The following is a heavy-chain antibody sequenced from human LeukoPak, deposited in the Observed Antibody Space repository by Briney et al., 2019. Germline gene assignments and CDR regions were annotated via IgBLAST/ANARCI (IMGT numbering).Heavy chain of an antibody. D-gene: IGHD1-26*01. CDR3: AFDPNSGTDY. Sequence: PSETLSLTCAVYGGSFSGYYWSWIRQPPGKGLEWIGEINHSESTNYNPSLESRVTISVDTSKNQFSLKLSSVTAADTAVYYCAFDPNSGTDYWGQGTLVTVSS. CDR1: GGSFSGYY. J-gene: IGHJ4*02. CDR2: INHSEST. V-gene: IGHV4-34*01.